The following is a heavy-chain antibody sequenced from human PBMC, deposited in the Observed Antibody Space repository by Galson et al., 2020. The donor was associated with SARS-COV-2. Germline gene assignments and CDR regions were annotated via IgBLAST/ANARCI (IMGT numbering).Heavy chain of an antibody. CDR1: GGSMSTNN. CDR2: INYSGHT. J-gene: IGHJ2*01. Sequence: SETLSLTCALFGGSMSTNNCSWIRQPPGRGQERNGYINYSGHTMSNHNPTSRISMSRLTSEDQYSLTLTSVTAADTAVYFCARRTFGSGSPATFWYFGLWGGGTPVTVSS. CDR3: ARRTFGSGSPATFWYFGL. V-gene: IGHV4-59*08. D-gene: IGHD3-10*01.